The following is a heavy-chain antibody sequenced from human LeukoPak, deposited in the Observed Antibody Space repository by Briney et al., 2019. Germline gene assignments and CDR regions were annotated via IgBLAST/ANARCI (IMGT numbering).Heavy chain of an antibody. Sequence: SETLSLTCAVYGGSFSGYYWSWIRQPPGKGLEWIGEINHSGSTNYNPSLKSRVIISVDTSKNQFSLKLSSVTAADTAVYYCARMRLSGYCSSTSCSYYYYYGMDVWGQGTTVTVSS. V-gene: IGHV4-34*01. CDR2: INHSGST. CDR1: GGSFSGYY. J-gene: IGHJ6*02. D-gene: IGHD2-2*03. CDR3: ARMRLSGYCSSTSCSYYYYYGMDV.